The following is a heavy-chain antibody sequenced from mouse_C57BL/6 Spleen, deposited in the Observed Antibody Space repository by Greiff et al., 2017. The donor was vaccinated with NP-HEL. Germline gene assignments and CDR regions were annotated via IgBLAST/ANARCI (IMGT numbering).Heavy chain of an antibody. CDR1: GYTFTSYW. V-gene: IGHV1-61*01. Sequence: QVQLQQPGAELVRPGSSVKLSCKASGYTFTSYWMDWVKQRPGQGLEWIGNIYPSDSETHYNQKFKDKATLTVDKSSSTAYMQLSSLTSEDSAVYYCVRITTVVEGYWGQGTTLTVSS. J-gene: IGHJ2*01. CDR2: IYPSDSET. D-gene: IGHD1-1*01. CDR3: VRITTVVEGY.